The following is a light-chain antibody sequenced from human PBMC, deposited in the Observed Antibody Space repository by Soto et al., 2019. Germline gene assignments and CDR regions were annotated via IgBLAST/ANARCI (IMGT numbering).Light chain of an antibody. CDR3: MQALQTPRT. CDR1: QSLLQSNGYNY. V-gene: IGKV2-28*01. J-gene: IGKJ4*01. CDR2: LAS. Sequence: DIVLTHSPLSLPVTPGEPASISCRASQSLLQSNGYNYLAWFLQKPGQSPQLLIYLASTRASGVPDRFSGSGSGTDFTLKIRRVEAEDAGVYYCMQALQTPRTFGGGTKVEI.